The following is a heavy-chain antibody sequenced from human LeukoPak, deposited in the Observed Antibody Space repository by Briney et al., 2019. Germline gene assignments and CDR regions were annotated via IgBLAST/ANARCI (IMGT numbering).Heavy chain of an antibody. CDR1: GFTFSSYA. V-gene: IGHV3-23*01. J-gene: IGHJ4*02. D-gene: IGHD1-14*01. CDR3: AKATGYLL. Sequence: PGGTLRLSCAASGFTFSSYAMSRLPETPGKGLVWVSTIGNSGGSIYYADSVKGRFTIARDDSENTLFLQMNSLRAEDTAVYYCAKATGYLLWGQGTLVTVSS. CDR2: IGNSGGSI.